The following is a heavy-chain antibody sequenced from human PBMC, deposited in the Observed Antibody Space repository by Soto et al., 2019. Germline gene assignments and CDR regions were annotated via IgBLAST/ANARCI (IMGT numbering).Heavy chain of an antibody. CDR3: ALSLDYYDSSGSPHFDY. Sequence: GGSLRLSCAASGFTFSDYYMSWIRQAPGKGLEWVSYISSSGSTIYYADSVKGRFPISRDNAKNSLYLQMNTLRAEDTAVYYCALSLDYYDSSGSPHFDYWGQGTLVTVSS. CDR1: GFTFSDYY. CDR2: ISSSGSTI. D-gene: IGHD3-22*01. J-gene: IGHJ4*02. V-gene: IGHV3-11*01.